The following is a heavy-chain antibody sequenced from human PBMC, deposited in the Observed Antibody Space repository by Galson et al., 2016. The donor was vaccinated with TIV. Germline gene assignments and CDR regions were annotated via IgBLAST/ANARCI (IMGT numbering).Heavy chain of an antibody. CDR1: GGIFNNYG. J-gene: IGHJ6*03. V-gene: IGHV1-69*13. D-gene: IGHD3-10*01. Sequence: SVKVSCKASGGIFNNYGISWVRQAPGQGLEWMGGIIAIFGVTNYAQKFQGRVTITADESTSTVYMELSSLTSEDTAMYYCARVRFGELSGYYYYMDVWGKGTTVTVSS. CDR3: ARVRFGELSGYYYYMDV. CDR2: IIAIFGVT.